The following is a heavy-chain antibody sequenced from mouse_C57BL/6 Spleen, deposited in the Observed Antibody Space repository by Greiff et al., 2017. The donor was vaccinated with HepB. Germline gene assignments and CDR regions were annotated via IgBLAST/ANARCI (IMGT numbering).Heavy chain of an antibody. CDR2: ISSGSSTI. Sequence: EVHLVESGGGLVKPGGSLKLSCAASGFTFSDYGMHWVRQAPEKGLEWVAYISSGSSTIYYADTVKGRFTISRDNAKNTLFLQMTSLRSEDTAMYYCARKDYDYDGGVDYWGQGTTLTVSS. CDR3: ARKDYDYDGGVDY. J-gene: IGHJ2*01. CDR1: GFTFSDYG. D-gene: IGHD2-4*01. V-gene: IGHV5-17*01.